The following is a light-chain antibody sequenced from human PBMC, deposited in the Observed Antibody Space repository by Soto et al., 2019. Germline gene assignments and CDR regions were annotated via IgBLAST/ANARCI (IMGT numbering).Light chain of an antibody. J-gene: IGLJ3*02. CDR1: NIGSKN. V-gene: IGLV3-9*01. CDR3: QVWDSSTVV. CDR2: RDT. Sequence: SYELTQPLSVSVALGQTARTTCGGNNIGSKNVHWYQLNPGQAPVLVIYRDTNRPSGIPERFSGSNSGNTATLAISGAQVGDDADYYCQVWDSSTVVFGGGTQLTVL.